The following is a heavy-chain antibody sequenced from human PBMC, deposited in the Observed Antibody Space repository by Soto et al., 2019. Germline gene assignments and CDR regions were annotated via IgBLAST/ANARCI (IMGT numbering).Heavy chain of an antibody. CDR3: AKDGLAVAGKSATDY. Sequence: GGSLRLSCAASGFTFSSYAMSWVRQAPGKGLEWVSAISDSGGSTYYADSVKGRFTISRDNSKNTLYLQMNSLRAEDTAVYYCAKDGLAVAGKSATDYWGQGTLVTVSS. CDR2: ISDSGGST. J-gene: IGHJ4*02. D-gene: IGHD6-19*01. CDR1: GFTFSSYA. V-gene: IGHV3-23*01.